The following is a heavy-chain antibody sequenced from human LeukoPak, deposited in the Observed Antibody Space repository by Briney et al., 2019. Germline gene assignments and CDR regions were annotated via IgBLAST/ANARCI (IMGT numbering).Heavy chain of an antibody. CDR1: GFTFSSYS. J-gene: IGHJ4*02. V-gene: IGHV3-21*01. D-gene: IGHD3-10*01. CDR2: ISSSSSYI. CDR3: ARALYGSGGGIDY. Sequence: GGSLRLSCAASGFTFSSYSMNWVRQAPGKGLEWVSSISSSSSYIYYADSVKGRFTISRDNAKNSLYLQMNSLRAEDTAVYYCARALYGSGGGIDYWGQGTLVTVSS.